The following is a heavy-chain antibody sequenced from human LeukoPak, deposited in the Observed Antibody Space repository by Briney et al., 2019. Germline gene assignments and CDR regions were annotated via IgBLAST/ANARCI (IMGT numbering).Heavy chain of an antibody. V-gene: IGHV3-9*03. CDR1: GFSFDDYA. D-gene: IGHD4-17*01. Sequence: GVSLRLSCAASGFSFDDYAMHWVRQAPGKGLEWVSAISWNSGSIGYADSVKGRFTISRDNAKNSLYLQMNSLRAEDMALYYCAKDSSATVTNAGFDAFDIWGQGTMVTVSS. J-gene: IGHJ3*02. CDR3: AKDSSATVTNAGFDAFDI. CDR2: ISWNSGSI.